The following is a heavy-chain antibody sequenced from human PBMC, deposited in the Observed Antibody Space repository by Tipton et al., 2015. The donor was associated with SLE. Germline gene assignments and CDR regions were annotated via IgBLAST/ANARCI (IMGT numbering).Heavy chain of an antibody. Sequence: TLSLTCAVYGGSFSGYYWSWIRQPPGKGLEWIGEINHSGSTNYNPSLKSRVTISVDTSKNQFSLKLSSVTAADTAVYYCARLAGGETSAFDIWGQGTMVTVSS. J-gene: IGHJ3*02. CDR3: ARLAGGETSAFDI. D-gene: IGHD1/OR15-1a*01. CDR2: INHSGST. V-gene: IGHV4-34*01. CDR1: GGSFSGYY.